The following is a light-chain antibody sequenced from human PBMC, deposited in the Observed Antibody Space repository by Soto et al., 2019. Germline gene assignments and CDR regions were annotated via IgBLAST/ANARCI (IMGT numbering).Light chain of an antibody. Sequence: QSALPQPASVSGSPGQSITISCTGTSSDVGGYNYVSWYQQHPGKAPKLMIYDVNNRPSGVSDRFSASKSGNTASLTNSGLQAEDEADYYCSSYTGSNTRVFGAGTKVTVL. J-gene: IGLJ1*01. CDR3: SSYTGSNTRV. CDR2: DVN. CDR1: SSDVGGYNY. V-gene: IGLV2-14*03.